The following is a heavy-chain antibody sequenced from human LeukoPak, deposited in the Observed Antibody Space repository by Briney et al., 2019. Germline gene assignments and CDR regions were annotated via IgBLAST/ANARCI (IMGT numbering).Heavy chain of an antibody. J-gene: IGHJ2*01. CDR3: ARKNVADYGGNWYFDL. D-gene: IGHD4-23*01. CDR2: IYYTGNT. V-gene: IGHV4-59*01. Sequence: KPSETLSLTCTVSGGSINSYYWSWIRQPPGKGLEWIAHIYYTGNTNYNPSLKSRVTISVDTSKNQFSLKLNSVTTADTAVYYCARKNVADYGGNWYFDLWGRGTLVTVSS. CDR1: GGSINSYY.